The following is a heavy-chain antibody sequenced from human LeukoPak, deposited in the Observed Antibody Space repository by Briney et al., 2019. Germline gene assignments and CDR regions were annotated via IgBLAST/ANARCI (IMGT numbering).Heavy chain of an antibody. Sequence: GGSLRLSCAASGFTFSSYAMHWVRQAPGKGLEWVAVISYDGSNKYYADSVKGRFTISRDNSKNTLYLQMNSLRAEDTAVYYCARGGFSGWRYYGMDVWGQGTTVTVSS. CDR1: GFTFSSYA. V-gene: IGHV3-30-3*01. D-gene: IGHD6-19*01. CDR3: ARGGFSGWRYYGMDV. CDR2: ISYDGSNK. J-gene: IGHJ6*02.